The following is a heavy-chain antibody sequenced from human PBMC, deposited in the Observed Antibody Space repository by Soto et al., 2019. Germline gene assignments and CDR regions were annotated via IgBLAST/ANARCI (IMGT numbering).Heavy chain of an antibody. CDR1: GFTFHDYA. V-gene: IGHV3-9*01. CDR3: AKDIGSVWYSGRFDP. J-gene: IGHJ5*02. D-gene: IGHD6-19*01. CDR2: ISGSSDSI. Sequence: EVQLVESGGGLVQPGRSLRLSCTASGFTFHDYAMHWVRQAPGKGLEWVSGISGSSDSIGYADSVKGRFTISRDNAKNSLYLQMNSLRPDDTAFYYRAKDIGSVWYSGRFDPWGQGTLVTVSS.